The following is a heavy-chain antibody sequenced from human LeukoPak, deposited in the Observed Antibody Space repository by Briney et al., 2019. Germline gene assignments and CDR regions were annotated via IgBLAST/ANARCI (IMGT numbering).Heavy chain of an antibody. J-gene: IGHJ4*02. CDR1: GFTFSSYA. V-gene: IGHV3-23*01. D-gene: IGHD3-10*01. CDR3: AKDSGSYYIFDY. Sequence: GGSLRLSCAASGFTFSSYAMSWVRQAPGKGLEWVSAISGSGGSTYYADSVKGRFTISRDNSKNALYLQMNSLRAEDTAVYYCAKDSGSYYIFDYWGQGTLVTVSS. CDR2: ISGSGGST.